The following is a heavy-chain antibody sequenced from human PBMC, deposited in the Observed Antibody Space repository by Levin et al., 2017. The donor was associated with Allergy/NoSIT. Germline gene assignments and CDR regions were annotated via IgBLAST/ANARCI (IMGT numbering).Heavy chain of an antibody. V-gene: IGHV3-33*01. Sequence: GESLKISCAASGFTFSSYGMHWVRQAPGKGLEWVAVIWYDGSNKYYADSVKGRFTISRDNSKNTLYLQMNSLRAEDTAVYYCARGYGSGSYPHYFYYYYMDGWGKGTTVTVSS. CDR2: IWYDGSNK. D-gene: IGHD3-10*01. J-gene: IGHJ6*03. CDR3: ARGYGSGSYPHYFYYYYMDG. CDR1: GFTFSSYG.